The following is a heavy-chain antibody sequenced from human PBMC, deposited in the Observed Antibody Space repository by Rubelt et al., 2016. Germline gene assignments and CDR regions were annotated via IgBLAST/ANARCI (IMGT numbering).Heavy chain of an antibody. J-gene: IGHJ4*02. CDR1: GFTFSSYW. CDR3: ARDPEFHYSNYDDDY. V-gene: IGHV3-7*05. Sequence: EVQLVESGGGLVQPGGSLRLSCAASGFTFSSYWMSWVRQAPGKGLEWVANIKQDGSEKYYVDSVKGRFTISRDNAKNSLYLQMNSLRAEDTAVYYCARDPEFHYSNYDDDYWGQGTLVTVSS. D-gene: IGHD4-11*01. CDR2: IKQDGSEK.